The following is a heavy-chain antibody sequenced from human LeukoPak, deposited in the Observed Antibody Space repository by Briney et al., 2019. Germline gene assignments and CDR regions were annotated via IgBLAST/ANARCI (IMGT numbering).Heavy chain of an antibody. V-gene: IGHV3-21*01. CDR1: GFTFSSYS. J-gene: IGHJ6*03. CDR2: ISSSSSYI. CDR3: AREGYYGSGLYYYYYMDV. Sequence: PGGSLRLSCAASGFTFSSYSMNWVRQAPGKGLEWVSSISSSSSYIYYADSVKGRFTISRDNAKNSLYLQMNSLRAEDTAVYYCAREGYYGSGLYYYYYMDVWGKGTTVTISS. D-gene: IGHD3-10*01.